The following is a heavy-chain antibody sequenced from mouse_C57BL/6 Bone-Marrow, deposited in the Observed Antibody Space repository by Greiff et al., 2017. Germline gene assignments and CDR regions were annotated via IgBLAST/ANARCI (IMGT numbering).Heavy chain of an antibody. CDR2: IDPENGDT. Sequence: DVQLQESGAELVRPGASVKLSCTASGFNFKDYYMHWVKQRPEQGLEWIGWIDPENGDTEYTSKFQGKATITADTSSNTAYLQLSSLTSEDTAVYYCTRVIKWGQGTTLTVSS. CDR3: TRVIK. J-gene: IGHJ2*01. D-gene: IGHD1-1*01. CDR1: GFNFKDYY. V-gene: IGHV14-4*01.